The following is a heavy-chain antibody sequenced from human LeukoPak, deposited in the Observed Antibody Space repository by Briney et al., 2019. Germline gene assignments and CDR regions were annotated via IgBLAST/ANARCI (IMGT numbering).Heavy chain of an antibody. D-gene: IGHD6-13*01. J-gene: IGHJ4*02. CDR2: IKQDGSEK. CDR3: AREWQGGIAAAGTRIEGDY. V-gene: IGHV3-7*01. Sequence: GGSLRLSCAASGFTFSTYSMSWVRQAPGKGLEWVANIKQDGSEKNYVDSVKGRFTISRDNAENSLFLQMNSLRVEDTAVYYCAREWQGGIAAAGTRIEGDYWGQGTLVAVSS. CDR1: GFTFSTYS.